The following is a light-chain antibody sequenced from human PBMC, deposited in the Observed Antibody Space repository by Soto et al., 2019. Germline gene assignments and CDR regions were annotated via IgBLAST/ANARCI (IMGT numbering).Light chain of an antibody. CDR3: SSYTTSNTRQIV. Sequence: QSVLTQPASVSGSPGQSITISCTSTSSDVCGYNYVSWYQHHPGKAPKLLIYDVSNRPSGVSNRFSGSKSDNTASLTISGLQPEDEADYYCSSYTTSNTRQIVLGTGTKVTDL. CDR1: SSDVCGYNY. V-gene: IGLV2-14*03. J-gene: IGLJ1*01. CDR2: DVS.